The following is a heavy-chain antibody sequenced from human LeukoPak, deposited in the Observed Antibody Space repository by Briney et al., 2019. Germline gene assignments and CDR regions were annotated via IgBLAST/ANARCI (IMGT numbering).Heavy chain of an antibody. D-gene: IGHD4-17*01. Sequence: QTGGSLRLSCAASGFTFSSHAMSWVRQAPGKGLEWVSHISVGGGSTYYADSVKGRFTISRDNSKNMLFLQMNSLRAEDTAVYYCAKGGTVTKKGYFDYWGQGTLVTVSS. CDR1: GFTFSSHA. V-gene: IGHV3-23*01. CDR2: ISVGGGST. J-gene: IGHJ4*02. CDR3: AKGGTVTKKGYFDY.